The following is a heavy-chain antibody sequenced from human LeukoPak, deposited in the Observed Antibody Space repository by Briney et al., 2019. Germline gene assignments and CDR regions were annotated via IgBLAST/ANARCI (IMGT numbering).Heavy chain of an antibody. Sequence: GGSLRLSCAASGFTFSSYGMHWVRQAPGKGLEWVAVISYDGSNKYYADSVKGRFTISRDNSKNTLYLRMNSLRAEDTAVYYCAKDRRFDYWGQGTLVTVSS. CDR3: AKDRRFDY. V-gene: IGHV3-30*18. CDR2: ISYDGSNK. J-gene: IGHJ4*02. CDR1: GFTFSSYG.